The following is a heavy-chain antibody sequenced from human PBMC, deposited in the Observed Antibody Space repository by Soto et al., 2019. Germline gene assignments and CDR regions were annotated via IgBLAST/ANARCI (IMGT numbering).Heavy chain of an antibody. CDR1: ECTFNSYA. CDR3: ASGASRWYPYFFDS. Sequence: ASVKVSCKASECTFNSYAIACVRQAPGQGLEWMGGIIPYYNTLNYAQKFQDRVTVTADDSTNTVYMELSSLRSDDTAVYFCASGASRWYPYFFDSWAQGTLVTVSS. J-gene: IGHJ4*02. V-gene: IGHV1-69*13. CDR2: IIPYYNTL. D-gene: IGHD6-13*01.